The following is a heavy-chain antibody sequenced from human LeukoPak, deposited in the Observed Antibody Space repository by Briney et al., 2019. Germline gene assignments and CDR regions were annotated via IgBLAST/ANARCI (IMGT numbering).Heavy chain of an antibody. J-gene: IGHJ4*02. Sequence: SVKVSCKASGGTFSSCAISWVRQAPGQGLEWMGGIIPIFGTANYAQKFQGRVTITADESTSTAYMELSSLRSEDTAVYYCARAPPQDSSGFLFYWDQGTLVTVSS. CDR2: IIPIFGTA. CDR1: GGTFSSCA. CDR3: ARAPPQDSSGFLFY. D-gene: IGHD3-22*01. V-gene: IGHV1-69*01.